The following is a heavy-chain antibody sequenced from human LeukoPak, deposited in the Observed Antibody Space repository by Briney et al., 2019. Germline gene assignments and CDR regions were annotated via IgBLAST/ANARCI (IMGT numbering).Heavy chain of an antibody. V-gene: IGHV4-59*12. CDR2: IYHSGST. Sequence: SETLSLTCTVSGGSISSYYWSWIRQPPGKGLEWIGEIYHSGSTNYNPSLKSRVTISVDKSKNQFSLKLSSVTAADTAVYYCARPSCSGGSCPFDYWGQGTLVTVSS. D-gene: IGHD2-15*01. CDR1: GGSISSYY. CDR3: ARPSCSGGSCPFDY. J-gene: IGHJ4*02.